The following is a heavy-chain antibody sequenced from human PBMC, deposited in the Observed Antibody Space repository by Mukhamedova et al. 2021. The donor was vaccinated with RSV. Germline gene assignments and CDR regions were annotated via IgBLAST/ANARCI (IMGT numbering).Heavy chain of an antibody. Sequence: VAVLSYDGSNKYYADSVKGRFTISRDNSKNTLYLQMNSLRAEDTAVYYCARDLAPYYYDSSGYYDYWGQGTLVTVSS. CDR2: LSYDGSNK. CDR3: ARDLAPYYYDSSGYYDY. V-gene: IGHV3-30*01. J-gene: IGHJ4*02. D-gene: IGHD3-22*01.